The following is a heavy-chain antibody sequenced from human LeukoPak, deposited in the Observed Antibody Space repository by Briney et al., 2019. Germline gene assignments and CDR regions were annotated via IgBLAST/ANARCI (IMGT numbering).Heavy chain of an antibody. Sequence: GGSLRLSCAASGFTFRTSGMNWVRQAPGKGLEWVSYISSSGTTISYAQSVKGRFTITGDNAQNSLTLHMNTLRADDTAVYYCAKDGGTHFDHWGQGTLVTVSS. CDR1: GFTFRTSG. CDR2: ISSSGTTI. D-gene: IGHD1-26*01. CDR3: AKDGGTHFDH. V-gene: IGHV3-48*01. J-gene: IGHJ4*02.